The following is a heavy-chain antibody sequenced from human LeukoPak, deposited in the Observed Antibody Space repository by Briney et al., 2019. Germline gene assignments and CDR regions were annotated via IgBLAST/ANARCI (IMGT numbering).Heavy chain of an antibody. CDR2: IYTSGST. D-gene: IGHD2-2*02. J-gene: IGHJ6*03. V-gene: IGHV4-61*02. CDR1: GGSISSGSYY. Sequence: SETLSLTCTVSGGSISSGSYYWSWIRQPAGKGLEWIGRIYTSGSTNYNPSLKSRVTISVDTSKNQFSLKLSSVTAADTAVYYCARVKAIGYCSSTSCYSHYYYYYMDVWGKGTTVTVSS. CDR3: ARVKAIGYCSSTSCYSHYYYYYMDV.